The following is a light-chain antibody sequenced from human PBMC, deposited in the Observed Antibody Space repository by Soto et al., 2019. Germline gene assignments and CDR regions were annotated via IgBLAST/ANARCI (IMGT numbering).Light chain of an antibody. Sequence: QSVLTQPASVSGSPGQSITISCTGTNSDVGNYNLVSWYQHHPGKAPKLMIFEGSKRPSGVSNRFSGSKSGNTASLTISGLQAEDEADYYCCSYAGSSTFVVFGGGTKLTVL. V-gene: IGLV2-23*03. CDR3: CSYAGSSTFVV. CDR2: EGS. J-gene: IGLJ2*01. CDR1: NSDVGNYNL.